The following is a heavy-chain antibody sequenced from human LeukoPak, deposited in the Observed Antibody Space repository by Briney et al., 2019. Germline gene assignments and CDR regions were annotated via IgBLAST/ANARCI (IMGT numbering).Heavy chain of an antibody. J-gene: IGHJ4*02. CDR2: ISGSGGST. V-gene: IGHV3-23*01. Sequence: GGSLRLTCAASGFTFSSYAMSWVRQAPGKGLEWVSAISGSGGSTYYADSVKGRFTISRDNSKNTLYLQMNSLRAEDTAVYYCAKVSSGWYVGKDYWGQGTLVTVSS. CDR1: GFTFSSYA. D-gene: IGHD6-19*01. CDR3: AKVSSGWYVGKDY.